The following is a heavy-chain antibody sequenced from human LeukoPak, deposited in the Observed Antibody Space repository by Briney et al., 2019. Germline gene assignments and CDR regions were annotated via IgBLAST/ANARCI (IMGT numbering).Heavy chain of an antibody. J-gene: IGHJ4*02. CDR2: TNGDGRRT. CDR3: ARDPDSSGWSSIEY. D-gene: IGHD6-19*01. V-gene: IGHV3-74*01. CDR1: GFTFSRYW. Sequence: GGSLRLSCAASGFTFSRYWMHWVRQAPGKGLVWVSRTNGDGRRTDYADSVKGRFTISRDNAKNTLYLQMNSLRAEDTAVYYCARDPDSSGWSSIEYWGQGTLVTVSS.